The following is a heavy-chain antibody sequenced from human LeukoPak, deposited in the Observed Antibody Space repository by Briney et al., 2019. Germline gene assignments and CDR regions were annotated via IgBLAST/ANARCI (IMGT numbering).Heavy chain of an antibody. Sequence: GGSLRLSCAATGFTFSGYWMSWVRQAPGKGLEWVANINKDGSERYNVDSVKGRFTISRDNANKSLYLQMNSLRAEDTSVYYCARESKGRSKIDYWGQGTLVTVSS. D-gene: IGHD4-17*01. V-gene: IGHV3-7*01. CDR2: INKDGSER. CDR1: GFTFSGYW. CDR3: ARESKGRSKIDY. J-gene: IGHJ4*02.